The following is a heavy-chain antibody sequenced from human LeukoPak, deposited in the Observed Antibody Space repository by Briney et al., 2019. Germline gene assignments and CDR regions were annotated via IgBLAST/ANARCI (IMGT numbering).Heavy chain of an antibody. J-gene: IGHJ4*02. CDR3: ARPSMITFGGAISV. CDR1: GGSISSYY. V-gene: IGHV4-4*07. D-gene: IGHD3-16*02. CDR2: IYTSGST. Sequence: PSETLSLTCTVSGGSISSYYWSWIRQPAGKGLEWIGRIYTSGSTNYNPSLKSRVTISVDTSKNQFSLKLSSVTAADTAVYYCARPSMITFGGAISVWGQGTLVTVSS.